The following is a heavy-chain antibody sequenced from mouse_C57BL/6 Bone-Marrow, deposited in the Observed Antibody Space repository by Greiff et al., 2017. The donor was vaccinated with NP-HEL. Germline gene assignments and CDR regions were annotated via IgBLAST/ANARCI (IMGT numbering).Heavy chain of an antibody. Sequence: EVKLMESGGDLVKPGGSLKLSCAASGFTFSSYGMSWVRQTPDKRLEWVATISSGGSYTYYPDSVKGRFTISRDNAKNTLYLQMSSLKSEDTAMYYCARQILRYGSLDYWGQGTTLTVSS. CDR2: ISSGGSYT. D-gene: IGHD1-1*01. CDR1: GFTFSSYG. J-gene: IGHJ2*01. CDR3: ARQILRYGSLDY. V-gene: IGHV5-6*01.